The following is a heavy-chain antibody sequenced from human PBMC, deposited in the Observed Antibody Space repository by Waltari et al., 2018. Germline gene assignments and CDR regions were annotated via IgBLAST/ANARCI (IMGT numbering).Heavy chain of an antibody. J-gene: IGHJ1*01. V-gene: IGHV4-61*02. CDR2: IYSSGAV. D-gene: IGHD1-7*01. Sequence: QVQLQESGPGLVKPTHTLSLPCTVSGEPISDHVSRSTYWTWIRQSAGKGLEWIGHIYSSGAVDYNPSLRSRVTISLDTPKSHFTLKLTSVTAADTAVYYCANRGVGNYFKYFRLWSPGTLVTVSS. CDR3: ANRGVGNYFKYFRL. CDR1: GEPISDHVSRSTY.